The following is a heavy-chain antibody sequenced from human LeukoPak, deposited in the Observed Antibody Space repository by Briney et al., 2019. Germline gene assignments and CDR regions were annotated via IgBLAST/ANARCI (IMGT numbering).Heavy chain of an antibody. CDR3: ARDLYGTPGTP. Sequence: GGSLRLSCAASGFTFSSYAMHWVRQAPGKGLEWVANIKQDGSVKYYVDSVKGRFTISRDNAKNSLYPQMNSLRVEDTAVYYCARDLYGTPGTPWSQGTLVTVSS. J-gene: IGHJ4*02. D-gene: IGHD1-1*01. V-gene: IGHV3-7*01. CDR2: IKQDGSVK. CDR1: GFTFSSYA.